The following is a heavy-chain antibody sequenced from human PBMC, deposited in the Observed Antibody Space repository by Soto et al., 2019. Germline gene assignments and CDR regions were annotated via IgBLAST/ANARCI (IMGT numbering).Heavy chain of an antibody. Sequence: PSETLSLTCTVSGGSISRSTYYWGWIRQPPGKGLEWIGSIYYSGFTYYSPSLKSRVTTSTDTSKNQLSLKLNSVTAADTAVYYCARHVGGYCSEGSCYPGWFDPWGQGTLVTVSS. J-gene: IGHJ5*02. CDR2: IYYSGFT. V-gene: IGHV4-39*01. CDR3: ARHVGGYCSEGSCYPGWFDP. CDR1: GGSISRSTYY. D-gene: IGHD2-15*01.